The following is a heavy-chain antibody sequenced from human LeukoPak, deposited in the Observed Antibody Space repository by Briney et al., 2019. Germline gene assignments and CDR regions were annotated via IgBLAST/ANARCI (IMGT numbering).Heavy chain of an antibody. Sequence: ASVKVSCKASGYTFTGYYMHWVRQAPGQGLEWMGGINPNSGGTNYAQKFQGRVTMTRDTSISTAYMELSRLRSDDPAVYYCAREMLDYVWGSYRPGGGFAYWGQGTLVTVSS. CDR2: INPNSGGT. V-gene: IGHV1-2*02. CDR1: GYTFTGYY. D-gene: IGHD3-16*02. J-gene: IGHJ4*02. CDR3: AREMLDYVWGSYRPGGGFAY.